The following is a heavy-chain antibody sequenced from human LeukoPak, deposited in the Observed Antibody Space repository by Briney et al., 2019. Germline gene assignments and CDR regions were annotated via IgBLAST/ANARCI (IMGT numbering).Heavy chain of an antibody. V-gene: IGHV4-34*01. D-gene: IGHD1-7*01. CDR1: GGSFSGYY. J-gene: IGHJ4*02. CDR2: INHSGST. Sequence: PSETLSLTCAVYGGSFSGYYWSWIRQPPGKGLEWIGEINHSGSTNYNPSLKSRVTISVDTSKNQFSLKLSSVTAADTAVYYCASQSLLGNITGTTPDFDYWGQGTLVTVSS. CDR3: ASQSLLGNITGTTPDFDY.